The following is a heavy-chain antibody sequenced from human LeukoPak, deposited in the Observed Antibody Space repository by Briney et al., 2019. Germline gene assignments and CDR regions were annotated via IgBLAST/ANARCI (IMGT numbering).Heavy chain of an antibody. V-gene: IGHV3-15*01. CDR3: ARDYGYGGDSRGAFDI. CDR1: GFTFNHYW. J-gene: IGHJ3*02. Sequence: GGSLRLSCAASGFTFNHYWMTWVRQAPGKGLEWVARIKSKPDGETINYAASVKDRFIISRDDSRNAVYLQMNSLRAEDTAVYYCARDYGYGGDSRGAFDIWGQGTMVTVSS. CDR2: IKSKPDGETI. D-gene: IGHD4-23*01.